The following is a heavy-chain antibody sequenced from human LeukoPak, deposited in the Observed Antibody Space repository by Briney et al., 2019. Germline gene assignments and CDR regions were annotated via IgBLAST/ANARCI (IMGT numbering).Heavy chain of an antibody. J-gene: IGHJ5*02. D-gene: IGHD6-19*01. CDR2: IIPIFGTA. CDR3: ARKNTYSSGWYGENNWFDP. CDR1: GGTFSSYA. V-gene: IGHV1-69*13. Sequence: GASVKGSCKASGGTFSSYAISWVRQAPGQRLEWMGGIIPIFGTANYAQKFQGRVTITADESTSTAYMELSSLRSEDTAVYYCARKNTYSSGWYGENNWFDPWGQGTLVTVSS.